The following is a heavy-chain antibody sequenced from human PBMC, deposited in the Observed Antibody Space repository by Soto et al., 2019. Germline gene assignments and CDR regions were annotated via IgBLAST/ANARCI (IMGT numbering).Heavy chain of an antibody. Sequence: SETLSLTCAVYGGSFSGYYWSWIRQPPGKGLEWIGEINHSGSTNYNPSLKSRVTISVDTSKNQFSLKLSSVTAADTAVYYCASYYGSGSYYNVSVRFDYWGQGTLVTVS. CDR3: ASYYGSGSYYNVSVRFDY. J-gene: IGHJ4*02. CDR1: GGSFSGYY. V-gene: IGHV4-34*01. D-gene: IGHD3-10*01. CDR2: INHSGST.